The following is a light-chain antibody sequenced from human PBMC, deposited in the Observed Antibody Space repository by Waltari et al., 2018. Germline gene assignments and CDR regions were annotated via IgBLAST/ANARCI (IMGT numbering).Light chain of an antibody. CDR3: LLYYGGARV. J-gene: IGLJ3*02. CDR2: STF. V-gene: IGLV7-43*01. CDR1: PGAVTSDHC. Sequence: QTVVTQEPSLTVSPGGTVTLPCPSLPGAVTSDHCPNWFQQKPGQPPKTLIYSTFKRHSWTSARFSGSLLGVNAALTLSDVQPEDEADYYCLLYYGGARVFGGGTRLTVL.